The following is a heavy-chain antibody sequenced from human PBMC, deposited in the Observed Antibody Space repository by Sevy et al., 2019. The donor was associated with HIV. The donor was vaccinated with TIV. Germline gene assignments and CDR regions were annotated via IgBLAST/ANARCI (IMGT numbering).Heavy chain of an antibody. V-gene: IGHV1-69*13. CDR1: GGTFSSYA. CDR2: IIPIFGTA. Sequence: ASVKVSCKASGGTFSSYAISWVRQAPGQGLEWMGGIIPIFGTANYTQKFQGRVTITADESTSTAYMELSSLRSEDTAVYYCARSDSGYDSGFDYWGQGTLVTVSS. CDR3: ARSDSGYDSGFDY. J-gene: IGHJ4*02. D-gene: IGHD5-12*01.